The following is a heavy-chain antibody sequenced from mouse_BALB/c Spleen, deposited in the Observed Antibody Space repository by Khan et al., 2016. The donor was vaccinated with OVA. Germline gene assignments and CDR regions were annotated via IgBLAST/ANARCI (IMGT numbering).Heavy chain of an antibody. Sequence: EVELVESGGGLVQPGGSLKLSCAASGFTFSSYGMSWVRQTPDKRLELVATINSNGGSTYNPDIVTGRFTISRDNAKNTQYLQMSSVKTEDTAMYYCARRARTINWGQGTTLTVSS. J-gene: IGHJ2*01. CDR1: GFTFSSYG. D-gene: IGHD3-3*01. CDR2: INSNGGST. CDR3: ARRARTIN. V-gene: IGHV5-6-3*01.